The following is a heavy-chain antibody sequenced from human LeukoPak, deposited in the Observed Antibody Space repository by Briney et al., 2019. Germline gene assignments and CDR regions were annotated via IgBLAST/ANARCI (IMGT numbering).Heavy chain of an antibody. CDR2: IRSKTDGGTT. Sequence: GGSLRLSCAASGXTFSNAWMSWVRQAPGKGREWVGRIRSKTDGGTTDYAAPVKGRFTVSRDDSKNTLYLQMNSLQTEDTAVYYCTTGRSSSWPDYWGQGTLVTVSS. V-gene: IGHV3-15*01. CDR1: GXTFSNAW. CDR3: TTGRSSSWPDY. D-gene: IGHD6-13*01. J-gene: IGHJ4*02.